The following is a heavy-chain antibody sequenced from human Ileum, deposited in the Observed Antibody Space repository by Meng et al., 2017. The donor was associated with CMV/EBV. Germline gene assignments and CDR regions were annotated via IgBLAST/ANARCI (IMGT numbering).Heavy chain of an antibody. Sequence: ASVKVSCKASGYTFTGYYMHWVRQAPGQGLEWMGWINPNSGGTNYAQKFQGRVTMTRDTSISTAYMELSRLRSDDTAVYYCARGKGIAAAGDRFDPWGQGTLVTVSS. J-gene: IGHJ5*02. V-gene: IGHV1-2*02. CDR1: GYTFTGYY. CDR3: ARGKGIAAAGDRFDP. D-gene: IGHD6-13*01. CDR2: INPNSGGT.